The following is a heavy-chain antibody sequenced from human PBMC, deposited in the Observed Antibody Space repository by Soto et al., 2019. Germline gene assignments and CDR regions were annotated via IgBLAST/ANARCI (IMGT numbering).Heavy chain of an antibody. CDR1: GFTFSSYW. D-gene: IGHD3-22*01. J-gene: IGHJ4*02. Sequence: GGSLRLSCAASGFTFSSYWMNWVRQAPGKGLEWVANIKQDGSAKYYVDSVKGRFTISRDNAKNSLYLQMNSLRREDTAVYYCARDVLTMIVVAPGYWGQGTLVTVSS. CDR2: IKQDGSAK. V-gene: IGHV3-7*01. CDR3: ARDVLTMIVVAPGY.